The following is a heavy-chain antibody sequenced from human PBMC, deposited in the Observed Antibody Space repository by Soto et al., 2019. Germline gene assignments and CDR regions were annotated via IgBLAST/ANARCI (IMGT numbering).Heavy chain of an antibody. CDR1: GYSFTNYW. CDR3: ARRNPYYGSGSYPYPFAY. V-gene: IGHV5-10-1*01. J-gene: IGHJ4*02. CDR2: IDPSDSYT. D-gene: IGHD3-10*01. Sequence: PGESLKISCKGSGYSFTNYWIGWVRQMPGKGLEWMGRIDPSDSYTNYSPSFQGHVTISADKSISTAYLQWSSLKASDTAMYYCARRNPYYGSGSYPYPFAYWGQGTLVTVSS.